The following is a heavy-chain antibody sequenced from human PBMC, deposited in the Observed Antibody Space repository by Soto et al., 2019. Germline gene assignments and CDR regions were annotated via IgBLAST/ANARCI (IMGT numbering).Heavy chain of an antibody. CDR1: SDSISSYY. CDR2: ISYSGST. Sequence: QVQLQESGPGLVKPSETLSLTCTVSSDSISSYYWSWIRQPPGKRLEWIGYISYSGSTDYNPSLLGRVTVSGDTSKYQVTLKVSSVTAADWAVYYCGRGTSWQLAFDYWGQGALVTGSS. CDR3: GRGTSWQLAFDY. J-gene: IGHJ4*02. D-gene: IGHD6-13*01. V-gene: IGHV4-59*01.